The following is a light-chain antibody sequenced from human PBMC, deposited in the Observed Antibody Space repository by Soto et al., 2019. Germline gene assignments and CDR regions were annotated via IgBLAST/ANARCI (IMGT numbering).Light chain of an antibody. CDR1: SSDVGSYNL. CDR3: CSYAGSSTYV. V-gene: IGLV2-23*01. CDR2: EGS. Sequence: QSVLTQPASVSGSPGKSITISCTGTSSDVGSYNLVSWYQHHPGKAPKLMISEGSKRPSGVSNRFSGTKSGNTASLTISGLQAEDEADYYCCSYAGSSTYVFGTGTKLTVL. J-gene: IGLJ1*01.